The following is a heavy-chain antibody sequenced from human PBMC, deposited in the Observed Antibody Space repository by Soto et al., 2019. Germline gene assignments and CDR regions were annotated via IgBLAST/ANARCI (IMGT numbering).Heavy chain of an antibody. D-gene: IGHD3-10*01. Sequence: PGGSLRLSCAASGFSFSNYPMSWVRQAQGKGLEWVSGISGSGETSYYADSVKVRFSISRDNYQNMFYLQMNSLTAEDTALYYCAPDPRITMVRVFLRAFDSWGQGNLVTVSS. V-gene: IGHV3-23*01. CDR2: ISGSGETS. J-gene: IGHJ4*01. CDR1: GFSFSNYP. CDR3: APDPRITMVRVFLRAFDS.